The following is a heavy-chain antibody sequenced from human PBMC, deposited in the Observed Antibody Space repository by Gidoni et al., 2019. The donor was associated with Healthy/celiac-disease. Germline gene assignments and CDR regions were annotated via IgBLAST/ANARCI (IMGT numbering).Heavy chain of an antibody. CDR3: ARGFHNSSSLAYFDY. D-gene: IGHD6-6*01. CDR2: INHSGST. V-gene: IGHV4-34*01. CDR1: GGSFSGYY. Sequence: QVQLQQWGAGLLKPSETLSLTCAVYGGSFSGYYWSWIRQPPGKGLEWSGEINHSGSTNYNPSLKSRVTISVDTSKNQFSLKLSSVTAADTAVYYCARGFHNSSSLAYFDYWGQGTLVTVSS. J-gene: IGHJ4*02.